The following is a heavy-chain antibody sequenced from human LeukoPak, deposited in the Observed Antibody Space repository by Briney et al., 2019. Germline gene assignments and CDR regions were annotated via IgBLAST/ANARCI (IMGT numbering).Heavy chain of an antibody. D-gene: IGHD1-7*01. Sequence: GRSLRLSCAASGFTFSSYAMHRVRQAPGKGLEWVAVISYDGSNKYYADSVKGRFTISRDNSKNTLYLQMNSLSAEDTAVYYCASTRTTGDYWGQGTLVTVSS. V-gene: IGHV3-30*04. CDR1: GFTFSSYA. CDR3: ASTRTTGDY. J-gene: IGHJ4*02. CDR2: ISYDGSNK.